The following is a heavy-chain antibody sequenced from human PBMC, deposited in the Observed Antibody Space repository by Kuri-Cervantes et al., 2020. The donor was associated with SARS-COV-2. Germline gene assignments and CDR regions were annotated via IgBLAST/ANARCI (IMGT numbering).Heavy chain of an antibody. CDR1: GSTFSDYY. V-gene: IGHV3-11*04. CDR2: ISSDGITT. J-gene: IGHJ4*02. CDR3: ARDLYDSSGYPYYFDY. Sequence: GGSLRLSCAASGSTFSDYYMTWIRQAPGKGLEWLSYISSDGITTEYADSVKGRFTVSRDNAKNSLYLQINSLRAEDTAVYYCARDLYDSSGYPYYFDYWGQGTLVTVSS. D-gene: IGHD3-22*01.